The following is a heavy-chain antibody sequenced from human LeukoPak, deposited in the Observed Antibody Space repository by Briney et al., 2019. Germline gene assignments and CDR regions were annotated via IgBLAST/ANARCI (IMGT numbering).Heavy chain of an antibody. CDR3: AKDLYSGSPTPTPN. Sequence: KASETLSLTCTVSGGSISSSSYYWGWIRQPPGKGLEWIGSIYYSGSTYYNPSLKSRVTISVDTSKNQFSLKLSSVTAADTAVYYCAKDLYSGSPTPTPNWGQGTLVTVSS. CDR2: IYYSGST. V-gene: IGHV4-39*07. D-gene: IGHD1-26*01. CDR1: GGSISSSSYY. J-gene: IGHJ4*02.